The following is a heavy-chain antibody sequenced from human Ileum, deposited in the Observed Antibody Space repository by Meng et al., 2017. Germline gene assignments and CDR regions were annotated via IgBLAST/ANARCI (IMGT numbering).Heavy chain of an antibody. CDR1: RFRFEFYG. CDR2: ISHGGGSE. D-gene: IGHD1-26*01. J-gene: IGHJ4*02. Sequence: QVQLLESGGGVVQPGGSLRLSCAAARFRFEFYGMHWVRQAPGKGLEWVAVISHGGGSEYYADSVKGRFTISRDNSKNTLFLQLKSLRVEDTAVYYCVRDVASYTGNYAFASWGRGTLVTVSS. V-gene: IGHV3-30*03. CDR3: VRDVASYTGNYAFAS.